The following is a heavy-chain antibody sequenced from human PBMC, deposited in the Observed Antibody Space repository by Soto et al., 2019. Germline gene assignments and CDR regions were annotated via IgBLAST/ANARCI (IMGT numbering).Heavy chain of an antibody. CDR3: ARSQNQLYYEYVWGSYDY. D-gene: IGHD3-16*01. Sequence: QVQLVQSGAEVKKPGSSVKVSCKASGGTFSSYAISWVRQAPGQGLEWMGGIIPIFGTANYAQKFQGRVTITSDKSKSTAYIELSSLRSEDTAVYYWARSQNQLYYEYVWGSYDYWGQGTLVTVSS. CDR1: GGTFSSYA. V-gene: IGHV1-69*06. CDR2: IIPIFGTA. J-gene: IGHJ4*02.